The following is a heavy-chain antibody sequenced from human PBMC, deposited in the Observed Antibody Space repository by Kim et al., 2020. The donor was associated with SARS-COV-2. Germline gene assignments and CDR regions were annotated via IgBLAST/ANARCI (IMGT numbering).Heavy chain of an antibody. J-gene: IGHJ6*02. D-gene: IGHD3-10*01. CDR2: IIPIFGTA. V-gene: IGHV1-69*13. CDR1: GGTFSSYA. CDR3: ARVEGSGEDYYYYYGMDV. Sequence: SVKVSCNASGGTFSSYAISWVRQAPGQGLEWMGGIIPIFGTANYAQKFQGRVTITADESTSTAYMELSSLRSEDTAVYYCARVEGSGEDYYYYYGMDVWGQGTTVTVSS.